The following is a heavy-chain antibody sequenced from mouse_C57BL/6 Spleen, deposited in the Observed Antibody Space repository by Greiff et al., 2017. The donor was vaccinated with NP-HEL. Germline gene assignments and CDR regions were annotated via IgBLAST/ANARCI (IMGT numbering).Heavy chain of an antibody. CDR2: ISSGSSTI. D-gene: IGHD2-2*01. Sequence: EVKLVESGGGLVKPGGSLKLSCAASGFTFSDYGMHWVRQAPEKGLEWVAYISSGSSTIYYADTVKGRFTISRDNAKNTLFLQMTSLSSEDTAIYYCARNGYPHFDYWGQGTTLTVSS. V-gene: IGHV5-17*01. J-gene: IGHJ2*01. CDR1: GFTFSDYG. CDR3: ARNGYPHFDY.